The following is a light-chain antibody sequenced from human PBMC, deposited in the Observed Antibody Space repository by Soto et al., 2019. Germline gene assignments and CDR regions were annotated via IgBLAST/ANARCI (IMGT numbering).Light chain of an antibody. V-gene: IGLV2-14*01. CDR2: EVT. CDR3: SSYTSSSTWV. Sequence: QSALTQPASVSGSPGQSITISCTGTSSDVGGYNYVSWYQQHAGKVPNLVICEVTNRPPGVSNRFSGSKSGNTASLTISGLQTEDEADYYCSSYTSSSTWVFGGGTKLTVL. CDR1: SSDVGGYNY. J-gene: IGLJ3*02.